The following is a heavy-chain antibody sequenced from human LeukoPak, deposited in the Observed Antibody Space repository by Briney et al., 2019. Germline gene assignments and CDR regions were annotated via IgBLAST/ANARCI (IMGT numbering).Heavy chain of an antibody. CDR2: INHSGST. CDR3: ARSSSDSYDYVWGSYRYAFDI. V-gene: IGHV4-34*01. D-gene: IGHD3-16*02. CDR1: GGSFSGYY. J-gene: IGHJ3*02. Sequence: SETLFLTCAVYGGSFSGYYWSWIRQPPGKGLEWIGEINHSGSTNYNPSLKSRVTISVDTSKNQFSLKLSSVTAADTAVYYCARSSSDSYDYVWGSYRYAFDIWGQGTMVTVSS.